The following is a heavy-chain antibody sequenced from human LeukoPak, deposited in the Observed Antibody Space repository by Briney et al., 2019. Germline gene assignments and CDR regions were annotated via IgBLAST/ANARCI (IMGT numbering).Heavy chain of an antibody. CDR1: GFIFSNYA. J-gene: IGHJ4*02. D-gene: IGHD5-12*01. Sequence: GGSLRLSCAASGFIFSNYAMNWVRQAPGKGLEWVSAISGSGDSTDYADSVKGRFTVSRDNSKNTLYLQMNSLRAEDTAVYYCARDLMYSGYDSGYWGQGTLVTVSS. V-gene: IGHV3-23*01. CDR2: ISGSGDST. CDR3: ARDLMYSGYDSGY.